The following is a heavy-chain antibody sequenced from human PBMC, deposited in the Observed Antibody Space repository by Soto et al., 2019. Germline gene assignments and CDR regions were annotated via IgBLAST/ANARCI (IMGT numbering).Heavy chain of an antibody. Sequence: QVQLVQSGAEVKKPGASVKVSCKASGYTFTSYGITWGRQAPGQGLEWMGWIRAYNGNTNYAQKLQGRVTMTTDTSTSTAYMELRSLRSDDTAVYHCARGRAAIIAPHFDLWGRGTLVTVSS. V-gene: IGHV1-18*01. CDR1: GYTFTSYG. CDR2: IRAYNGNT. D-gene: IGHD2-2*01. CDR3: ARGRAAIIAPHFDL. J-gene: IGHJ2*01.